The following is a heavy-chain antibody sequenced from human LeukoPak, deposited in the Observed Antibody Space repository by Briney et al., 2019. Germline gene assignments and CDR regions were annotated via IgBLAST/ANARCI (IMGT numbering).Heavy chain of an antibody. J-gene: IGHJ4*02. CDR3: SRENGAFSPFGY. CDR1: GGSISNTNW. D-gene: IGHD2-8*01. V-gene: IGHV4-4*02. CDR2: ISLTGLT. Sequence: SETLSLTCGVSGGSISNTNWWSWVRQPTGQGLEWIGEISLTGLTHYNPSLESRVTVSLDKSKNQLSLNLTSVTAADTAVYYCSRENGAFSPFGYWGQGTLVTVLS.